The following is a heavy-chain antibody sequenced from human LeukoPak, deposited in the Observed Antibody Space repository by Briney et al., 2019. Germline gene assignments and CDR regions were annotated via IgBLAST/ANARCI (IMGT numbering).Heavy chain of an antibody. CDR2: IDGRAGTI. CDR3: VRGDPREAEVFDY. Sequence: GGSLRLSCAASGFNFGDHGMSWVRQVPGKGLEWVSAIDGRAGTIGYGDSVRGRFITSRGNGQKSLYLQMNSLRVEDTAFYYCVRGDPREAEVFDYWGQGTLVTVSS. V-gene: IGHV3-20*04. CDR1: GFNFGDHG. J-gene: IGHJ4*02. D-gene: IGHD1-14*01.